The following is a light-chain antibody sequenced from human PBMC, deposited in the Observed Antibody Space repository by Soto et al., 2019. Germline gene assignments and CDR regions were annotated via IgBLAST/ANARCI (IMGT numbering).Light chain of an antibody. CDR1: QGLSSD. CDR2: AAS. CDR3: QQLNSYPIT. Sequence: DIQLTQSPSFLSASVGDRVTITCRASQGLSSDLAWYQQKPGKAPKLLIYAASTLQSGVPSRFSGSGSGTEFTLTIISLQPEDFATYYCQQLNSYPITFGQGTRLEI. J-gene: IGKJ5*01. V-gene: IGKV1-9*01.